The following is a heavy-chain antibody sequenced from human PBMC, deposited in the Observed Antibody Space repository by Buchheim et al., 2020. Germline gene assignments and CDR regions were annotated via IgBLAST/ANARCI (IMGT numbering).Heavy chain of an antibody. D-gene: IGHD6-19*01. J-gene: IGHJ6*02. CDR2: ISGSGGST. CDR1: GFTFSSYA. Sequence: EVQLLESGGGLVQPGGSLRLSCAASGFTFSSYAMSWVRQAPGKGLEWVSVISGSGGSTHYADSVKGRFTISRDNSKNPLYLQMNSLRAEDTAVYYCAKDQNIAVSENYYYAMDVWGQGTT. V-gene: IGHV3-23*01. CDR3: AKDQNIAVSENYYYAMDV.